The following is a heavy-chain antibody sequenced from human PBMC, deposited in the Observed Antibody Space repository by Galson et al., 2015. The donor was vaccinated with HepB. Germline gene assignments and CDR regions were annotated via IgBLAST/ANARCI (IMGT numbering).Heavy chain of an antibody. D-gene: IGHD1-14*01. J-gene: IGHJ3*02. Sequence: SLRLSCAASGFTFDAHGMNWVRQAPGKGLEWVSGLTWNGGSIGYADSVKGRYIISRDNAKNTLYLQMNSLRAEDTALYYCARDVAYIAFDIWGQGTMVTVSS. V-gene: IGHV3-20*04. CDR2: LTWNGGSI. CDR1: GFTFDAHG. CDR3: ARDVAYIAFDI.